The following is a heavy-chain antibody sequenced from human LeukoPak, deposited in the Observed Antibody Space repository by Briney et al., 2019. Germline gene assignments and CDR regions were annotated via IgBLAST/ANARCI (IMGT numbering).Heavy chain of an antibody. D-gene: IGHD2-15*01. J-gene: IGHJ4*02. CDR1: GYTFTSYG. V-gene: IGHV1-18*01. CDR2: ISAYNGNT. Sequence: ASVKVSCKASGYTFTSYGISWVRQAPGQGLEWMGWISAYNGNTNYAQKLQGRVTMTTDTSTSTAYMELRSLRAEDTAVYYCARRIEQYCSGGSCYYFDYWGQGTLVTVSS. CDR3: ARRIEQYCSGGSCYYFDY.